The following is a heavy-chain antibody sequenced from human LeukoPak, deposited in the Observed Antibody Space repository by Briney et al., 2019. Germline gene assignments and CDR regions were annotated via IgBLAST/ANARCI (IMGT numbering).Heavy chain of an antibody. CDR3: AKDDVIVVVMFDY. V-gene: IGHV3-23*01. CDR1: GFTFSNYA. J-gene: IGHJ4*02. D-gene: IGHD3-22*01. CDR2: ISGSGGST. Sequence: GGSLRLSCAAPGFTFSNYAMSWVRQAPGKGLEWVSAISGSGGSTYYADSVKGRFTISRDNSKNTLYLQMNSLRAEDTAVYYCAKDDVIVVVMFDYWGQGTLVTVSS.